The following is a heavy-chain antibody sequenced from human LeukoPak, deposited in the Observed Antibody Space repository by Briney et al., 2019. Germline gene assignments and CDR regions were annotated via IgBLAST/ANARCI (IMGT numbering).Heavy chain of an antibody. CDR2: INHSGST. Sequence: SETLSLTCAVYGGSFSGYYWSWIRQPPGKGLEWIGEINHSGSTNYNPSLKSRVTISVDTSKNQFSLKLSSVTAADTAVYYCARDSSAANIGDTGGFDYWGQGTLVTVSS. V-gene: IGHV4-34*01. CDR1: GGSFSGYY. D-gene: IGHD4-17*01. J-gene: IGHJ4*02. CDR3: ARDSSAANIGDTGGFDY.